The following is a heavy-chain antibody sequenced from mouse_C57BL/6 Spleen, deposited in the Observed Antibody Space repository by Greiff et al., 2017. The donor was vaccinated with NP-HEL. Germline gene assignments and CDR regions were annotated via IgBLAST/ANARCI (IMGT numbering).Heavy chain of an antibody. CDR2: ISDGGSYT. V-gene: IGHV5-4*01. CDR1: GFTFSSYA. J-gene: IGHJ4*01. CDR3: ARGQLRLQAMDY. Sequence: DVHLVESGGGLVKPGGSLKLSCAASGFTFSSYAMSWVRQTPEKRLEWVATISDGGSYTYYPDNVKGRFTISRDNAKNNLYLQMSHLKSEDTAMYYCARGQLRLQAMDYWGQGTSVTVSS. D-gene: IGHD3-2*02.